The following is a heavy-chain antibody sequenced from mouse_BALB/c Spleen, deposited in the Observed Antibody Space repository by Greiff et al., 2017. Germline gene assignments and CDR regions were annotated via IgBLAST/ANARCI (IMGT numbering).Heavy chain of an antibody. V-gene: IGHV1S56*01. J-gene: IGHJ4*01. CDR2: IYPGNVNT. CDR1: GYTFTSYY. CDR3: ARSGDYYGSSSYYAMDY. D-gene: IGHD1-1*01. Sequence: QVQLQQSGPELVKPGASVRISCKASGYTFTSYYIHWVKQRPGQGLEWIGWIYPGNVNTKYNEKFKGKATLTADKSSSTAYMQLSSLTSEDSAVYFCARSGDYYGSSSYYAMDYWGQGTSVTVSS.